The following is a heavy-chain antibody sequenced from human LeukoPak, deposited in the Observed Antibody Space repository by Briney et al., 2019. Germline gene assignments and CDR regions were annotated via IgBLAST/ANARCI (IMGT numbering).Heavy chain of an antibody. CDR1: GFTFSDFG. CDR3: ARAAYYYDSSGYYYDY. J-gene: IGHJ4*02. D-gene: IGHD3-22*01. CDR2: IYSGGST. Sequence: GGSLRLSCAASGFTFSDFGMHWVRQAPGKGLEWVSVIYSGGSTYYADSVKGRFTISRDNSKNTLYLQMNSLRAEDTAVYYCARAAYYYDSSGYYYDYWGQGTLVTVSS. V-gene: IGHV3-66*01.